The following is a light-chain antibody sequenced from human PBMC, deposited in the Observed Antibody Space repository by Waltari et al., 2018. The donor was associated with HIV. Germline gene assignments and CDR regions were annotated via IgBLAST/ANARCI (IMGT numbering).Light chain of an antibody. CDR2: RRS. CDR1: SGNIGSNS. J-gene: IGLJ3*02. Sequence: QSVLTQPSSASGTPGQRVTMSCSGTSGNIGSNSVDWYQKCPGTAPKLHIFRRSERPSGVPDRFSGSKAGTAATLSISGLRAEDEGIYYCATWDDLLSGRVFGGGTKLSVL. V-gene: IGLV1-47*01. CDR3: ATWDDLLSGRV.